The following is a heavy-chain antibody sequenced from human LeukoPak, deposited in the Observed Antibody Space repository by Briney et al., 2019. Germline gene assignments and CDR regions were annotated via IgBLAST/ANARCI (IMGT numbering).Heavy chain of an antibody. CDR2: TYYRSKWYN. Sequence: SQTLSLTCAISGDSVSGNSTAYNWIRQSPSRGLEWLGRTYYRSKWYNDYAVSVKSRITINPDTSKNQLSLQLNSVTPDDTAVYYCARGGHGDGYSADEAFDFWGQGTMVTVSS. V-gene: IGHV6-1*01. D-gene: IGHD5-24*01. CDR3: ARGGHGDGYSADEAFDF. J-gene: IGHJ3*01. CDR1: GDSVSGNSTA.